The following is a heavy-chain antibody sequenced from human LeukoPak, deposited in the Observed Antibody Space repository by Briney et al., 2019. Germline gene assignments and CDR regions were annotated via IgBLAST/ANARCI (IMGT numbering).Heavy chain of an antibody. J-gene: IGHJ4*02. V-gene: IGHV4-39*01. CDR2: IYYSGST. D-gene: IGHD2-2*01. CDR1: GGSISSGNYY. Sequence: PSETLSLTCTVSGGSISSGNYYWSWIRQPPGKGLEWIGSIYYSGSTYYNPSLKSRVTISVDTSKNQFSLKLSSVTAADTAVYYCASEKEICSSTSCYYYWGQGTLVTVSS. CDR3: ASEKEICSSTSCYYY.